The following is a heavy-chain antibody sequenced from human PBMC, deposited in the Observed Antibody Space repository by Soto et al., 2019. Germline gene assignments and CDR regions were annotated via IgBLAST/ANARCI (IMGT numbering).Heavy chain of an antibody. CDR1: GFTFRNFA. CDR2: ISYAGSNI. CDR3: AKDRGNFFDY. V-gene: IGHV3-30*18. J-gene: IGHJ4*02. Sequence: HVQLVESGGGVVQPGRSLRLSCAASGFTFRNFAMHWVRQAPGKGLEWVAFISYAGSNIYYADSVKGRFTISRDNSRNTLYLQMNSLRAEDTAVYYCAKDRGNFFDYWGQGTQVTVSS.